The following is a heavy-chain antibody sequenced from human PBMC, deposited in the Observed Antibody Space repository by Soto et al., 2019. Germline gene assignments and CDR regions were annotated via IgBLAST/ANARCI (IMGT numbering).Heavy chain of an antibody. V-gene: IGHV3-21*01. D-gene: IGHD6-19*01. J-gene: IGHJ6*02. CDR3: ARDQLVAGTGYYYYGMDV. CDR2: ISSTTNYI. Sequence: GGSLRLSCAASGFTFTRYSMNWVRQAPGKGLEWVSSISSTTNYIYYGDSMKGRFTISRDNSKNTLCLQMNSLRAEDTAVYYCARDQLVAGTGYYYYGMDVWGQGTTVTVSS. CDR1: GFTFTRYS.